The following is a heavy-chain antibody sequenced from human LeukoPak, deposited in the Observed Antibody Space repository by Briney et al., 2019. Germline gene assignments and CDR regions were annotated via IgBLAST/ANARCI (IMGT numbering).Heavy chain of an antibody. J-gene: IGHJ3*02. CDR1: GFTFSSCS. CDR2: ISSSSSYI. Sequence: GGSLRLSCAASGFTFSSCSMNWVRQAPGKGLEWVSSISSSSSYIYYADSVKGRFTISRDNAKNSLYLQMNSLRAEDTAVYYCARDPAIVVVPAAISDAFDIWGQGTMVTVSS. V-gene: IGHV3-21*01. CDR3: ARDPAIVVVPAAISDAFDI. D-gene: IGHD2-2*01.